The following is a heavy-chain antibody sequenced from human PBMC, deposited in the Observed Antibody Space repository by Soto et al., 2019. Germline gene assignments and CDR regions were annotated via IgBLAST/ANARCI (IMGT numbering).Heavy chain of an antibody. CDR1: GGSIGSYY. CDR3: SRRWGRTFDY. J-gene: IGHJ4*02. D-gene: IGHD7-27*01. Sequence: PSETLSLTCTVSGGSIGSYYWSWIGQPPGKGLEWIGYIYYSGSTNYNPSLKSRVTISVDTSKNQFSLKLSSVTAADTAVYYCSRRWGRTFDYWGQGTLVTVSS. V-gene: IGHV4-59*08. CDR2: IYYSGST.